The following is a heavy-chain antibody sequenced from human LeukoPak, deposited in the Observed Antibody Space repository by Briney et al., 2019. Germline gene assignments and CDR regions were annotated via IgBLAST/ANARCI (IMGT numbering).Heavy chain of an antibody. J-gene: IGHJ4*02. CDR3: ARDGRRYCSDSNCYPGDY. V-gene: IGHV3-21*01. D-gene: IGHD2-15*01. CDR1: GFTFSSYA. CDR2: ISRTSAYI. Sequence: GESLRLSCSASGFTFSSYAMKWVRQAPGKGLEWVSAISRTSAYIYYSDSVKGRFAVSRDNAMNSVFLQMDSLRAEDTAVYYCARDGRRYCSDSNCYPGDYWGQGTLVTVSS.